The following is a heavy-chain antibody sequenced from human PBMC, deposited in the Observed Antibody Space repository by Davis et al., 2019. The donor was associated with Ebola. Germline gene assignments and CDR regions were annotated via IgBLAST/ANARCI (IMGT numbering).Heavy chain of an antibody. CDR3: ARDRYYGMDV. Sequence: GESLKISCAASGFTFSSYSMNWVRQAPGKGLEWVSSISSSSSYIYYADSVKGRFTISRDNAKNSLYLQMNSLRAEDTAVYYCARDRYYGMDVWGQGTTVTVSS. J-gene: IGHJ6*02. V-gene: IGHV3-21*01. CDR1: GFTFSSYS. CDR2: ISSSSSYI.